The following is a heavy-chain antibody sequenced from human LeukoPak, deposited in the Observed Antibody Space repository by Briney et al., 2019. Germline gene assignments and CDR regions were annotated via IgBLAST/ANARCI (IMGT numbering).Heavy chain of an antibody. CDR1: GFSLSTNREG. D-gene: IGHD6-13*01. CDR2: IYWDDDK. Sequence: SGPTLVTPTQTLTLTCSFSGFSLSTNREGVGWIRQPPGKALEWLALIYWDDDKRYSPSLKSRLTITKDTSKNQVVLTMTNMDPVDTATYYCAHRRAEGSSWESGYFDYWGQGTLVTVSS. J-gene: IGHJ4*02. V-gene: IGHV2-5*02. CDR3: AHRRAEGSSWESGYFDY.